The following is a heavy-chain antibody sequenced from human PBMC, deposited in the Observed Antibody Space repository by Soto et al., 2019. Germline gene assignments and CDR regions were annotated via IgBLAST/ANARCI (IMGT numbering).Heavy chain of an antibody. V-gene: IGHV4-61*01. CDR3: ARGGSLDY. CDR1: GGSVSSESHY. CDR2: IYYTGST. J-gene: IGHJ4*02. Sequence: PSETLSLTCTVSGGSVSSESHYWSWIRQTPGKGLEWIGYIYYTGSTNYNPSLKGRVTMSVDTSKNQVSLKLSSVTAADTAVYYCARGGSLDYWGQGTRVTVSS. D-gene: IGHD3-10*01.